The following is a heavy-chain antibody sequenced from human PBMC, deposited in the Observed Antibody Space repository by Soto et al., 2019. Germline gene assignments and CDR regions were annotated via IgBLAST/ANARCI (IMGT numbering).Heavy chain of an antibody. V-gene: IGHV3-23*01. CDR1: GFTFRSYA. CDR2: ISNSGGST. J-gene: IGHJ4*02. Sequence: GGSLRLSCAASGFTFRSYAMSWARQAPGKGLEWVSSISNSGGSTYHADSVKGRFTISRDDSEKTLYLQMNSLRVEDAAIYFCAQGKISTTGLNYWGQGTLVTVSS. D-gene: IGHD1-1*01. CDR3: AQGKISTTGLNY.